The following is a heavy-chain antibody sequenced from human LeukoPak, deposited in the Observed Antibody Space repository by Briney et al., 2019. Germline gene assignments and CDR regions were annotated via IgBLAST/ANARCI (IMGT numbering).Heavy chain of an antibody. J-gene: IGHJ4*02. Sequence: PSVSQSLTCTFCVGSIHSSSYYGGWIRQPPGKGLEWVGSIYYSGSTYYNRSLKSRVTISVDTSKYQFSLKLSSGTAADTAVYYCASPYSSSYYFDYWGQGTLVTVSS. V-gene: IGHV4-39*01. CDR1: VGSIHSSSYY. D-gene: IGHD6-6*01. CDR3: ASPYSSSYYFDY. CDR2: IYYSGST.